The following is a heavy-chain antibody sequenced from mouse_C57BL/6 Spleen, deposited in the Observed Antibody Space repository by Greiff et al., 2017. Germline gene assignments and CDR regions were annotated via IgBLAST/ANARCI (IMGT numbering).Heavy chain of an antibody. CDR3: ARRGYGYVGGFAY. CDR1: GYAFSSSW. J-gene: IGHJ3*01. D-gene: IGHD2-2*01. V-gene: IGHV1-82*01. Sequence: QVQLLQSGPELVKPGASVKISCKASGYAFSSSWMNWVKQRPGKGLEWIGRIYPGDGDTNYNGKFKGKVTLTADKSDSTASMQLSSLTSADAAVYFCARRGYGYVGGFAYWGQGTLVTVSA. CDR2: IYPGDGDT.